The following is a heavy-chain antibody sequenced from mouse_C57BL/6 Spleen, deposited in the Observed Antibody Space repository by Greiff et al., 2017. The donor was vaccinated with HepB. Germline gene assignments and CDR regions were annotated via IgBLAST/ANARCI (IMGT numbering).Heavy chain of an antibody. V-gene: IGHV3-6*01. D-gene: IGHD1-1*01. CDR2: ISYDGSN. Sequence: EVQLQQSGPGLVKPSQSLSLTCSVTGYSITSGYYWNWIRQFPGNKLEWMGYISYDGSNNYNPSLKNRISITRDTSKNQFFLKLNSVTTEDTATYYCAREGLYYYGSSLDYWGQGTTLTVSS. J-gene: IGHJ2*01. CDR3: AREGLYYYGSSLDY. CDR1: GYSITSGYY.